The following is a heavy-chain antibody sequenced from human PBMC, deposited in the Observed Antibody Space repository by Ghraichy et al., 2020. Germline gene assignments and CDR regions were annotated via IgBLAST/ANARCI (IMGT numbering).Heavy chain of an antibody. CDR3: GKAREVFLGGDAFDI. Sequence: LSLTCAASGFTFSSYAMSWVRQAPGKGLEWVSAIGGSGGSTYYADSVKGRFTISRDNSKNTLYLQMNSLRVEDTAVNYCGKAREVFLGGDAFDIWGQGTMVTVSA. CDR1: GFTFSSYA. CDR2: IGGSGGST. V-gene: IGHV3-23*01. D-gene: IGHD3-16*01. J-gene: IGHJ3*02.